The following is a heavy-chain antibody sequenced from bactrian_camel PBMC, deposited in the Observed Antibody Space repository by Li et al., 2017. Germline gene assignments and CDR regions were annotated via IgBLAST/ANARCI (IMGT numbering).Heavy chain of an antibody. J-gene: IGHJ4*01. CDR1: GFISSNYY. D-gene: IGHD5*01. Sequence: HVQLVESGGGLVQPGGSLKLSCAASGFISSNYYMNWVRQAPGKGLEWVSTVVSDGSHAYYASSVRGRFTMSRDNAKNTIYLQMNSLKSEDTALYYCAAGSMSWADTAYTYWGQGTQVTVS. V-gene: IGHV3S6*01. CDR2: VVSDGSHA. CDR3: AAGSMSWADTAYTY.